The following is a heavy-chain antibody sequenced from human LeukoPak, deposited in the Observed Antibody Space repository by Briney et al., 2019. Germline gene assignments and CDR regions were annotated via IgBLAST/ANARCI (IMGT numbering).Heavy chain of an antibody. D-gene: IGHD6-13*01. J-gene: IGHJ4*02. V-gene: IGHV4-59*01. CDR1: GGSISSYY. Sequence: SETLSLTCTVSGGSISSYYWSWIRQPPGKGLEWIGYIYYSGTTNYNPSLKSRVTISVDTSRNQFSLKLSSVTAADTAVYYCARGVYIAAAQYGYWGQGTLVSVSS. CDR2: IYYSGTT. CDR3: ARGVYIAAAQYGY.